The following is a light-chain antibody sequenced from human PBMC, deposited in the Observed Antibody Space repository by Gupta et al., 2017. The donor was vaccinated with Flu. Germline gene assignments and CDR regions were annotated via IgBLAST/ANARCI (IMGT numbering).Light chain of an antibody. V-gene: IGLV3-10*01. CDR2: EDN. CDR3: YSTDSSGNHGV. CDR1: ALPKRY. J-gene: IGLJ3*02. Sequence: GQTARITCSGDALPKRYAYWYQQKSGQAPVLVIYEDNKRPSAIPERFSGSTSGTVATLTISGAQVEDEGDFYCYSTDSSGNHGVFGGGTKLTVL.